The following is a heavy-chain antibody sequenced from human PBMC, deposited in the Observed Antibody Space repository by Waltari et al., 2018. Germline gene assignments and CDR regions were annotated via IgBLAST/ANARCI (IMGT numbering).Heavy chain of an antibody. J-gene: IGHJ5*02. CDR2: INHSGST. D-gene: IGHD2-2*02. V-gene: IGHV4-34*01. CDR3: ARRYCSSISCYNEFRWFDP. Sequence: QVQLQQWGAGLLKPSETLSLTCAVYGGSFSGYYWSWIRQPPGKGLEWIGEINHSGSTNYNPSLKSRVTISVDTSISTAYLQWSSLKASDTAMYYCARRYCSSISCYNEFRWFDPWGQGTLVTVSS. CDR1: GGSFSGYY.